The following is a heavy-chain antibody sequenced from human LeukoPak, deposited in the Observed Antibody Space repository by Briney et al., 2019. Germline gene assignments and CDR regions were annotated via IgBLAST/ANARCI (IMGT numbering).Heavy chain of an antibody. D-gene: IGHD3-10*01. Sequence: GASVKVSCKASGYTFTSYDINWVRQAPGQGLEWMRWINPNSGGTNYAQKFQGWVTMTRDTSISTAYMELSRLRSDDTAVYYCARDSNGSGSYLNGMDVWGQGTTVTVSS. CDR2: INPNSGGT. CDR1: GYTFTSYD. J-gene: IGHJ6*02. V-gene: IGHV1-2*04. CDR3: ARDSNGSGSYLNGMDV.